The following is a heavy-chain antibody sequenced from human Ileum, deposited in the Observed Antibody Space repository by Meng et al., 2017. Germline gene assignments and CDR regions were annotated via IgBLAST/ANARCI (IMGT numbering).Heavy chain of an antibody. D-gene: IGHD3-16*01. CDR3: ARCRGRYGPDFDY. Sequence: RQPCSDAPLLHSEPLAPSSAVCGGSFSGYYWSRLPRPPSKEREWIGEINHSGSTNYNPSLKSRATISADTSKNKYSLKMRSVTAADTAVYYCARCRGRYGPDFDYWGQGTLVTVSS. CDR2: INHSGST. CDR1: GGSFSGYY. J-gene: IGHJ4*02. V-gene: IGHV4-34*01.